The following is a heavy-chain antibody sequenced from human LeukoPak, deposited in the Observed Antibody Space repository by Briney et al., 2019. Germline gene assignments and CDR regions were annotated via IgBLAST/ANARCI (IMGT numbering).Heavy chain of an antibody. CDR2: IKQDGSEK. D-gene: IGHD4-17*01. J-gene: IGHJ3*02. V-gene: IGHV3-7*01. Sequence: SGGSLRLSCAASGFTFSSYWMSWARQAPGKGLEWVANIKQDGSEKYYVDSVKGRFTISRDNAKNSLYLQMNSLRAEDTAVYYCASLGLPTTVTTNDAFDIWGQGTMVTVSS. CDR1: GFTFSSYW. CDR3: ASLGLPTTVTTNDAFDI.